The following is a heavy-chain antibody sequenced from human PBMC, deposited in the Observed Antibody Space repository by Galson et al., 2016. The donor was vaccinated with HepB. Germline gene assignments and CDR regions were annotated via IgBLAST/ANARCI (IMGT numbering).Heavy chain of an antibody. CDR3: VRDGPGDVYAFDI. Sequence: TLSLTCSVSGGSITGGNYFSTWVRQPAGKGLEWIGRIYSNGNTNYNPSLKSRVTISLDTSKNQVSLKLNSVTAADTAVYYCVRDGPGDVYAFDIWGQGTMVTVSS. CDR1: GGSITGGNYF. J-gene: IGHJ3*02. CDR2: IYSNGNT. V-gene: IGHV4-61*02. D-gene: IGHD1-14*01.